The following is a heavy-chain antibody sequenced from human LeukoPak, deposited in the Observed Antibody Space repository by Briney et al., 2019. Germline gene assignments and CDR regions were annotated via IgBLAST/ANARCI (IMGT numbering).Heavy chain of an antibody. Sequence: SVKVSCKASGGTFSSYAISWVRQAPGQGLEWMGGIIPIFGTANYAQKFQGRVTITADESTSTAYMELNSLRAEDTAVYYCARGNDYYYYGMDVWGQGTTVTVSS. V-gene: IGHV1-69*13. CDR1: GGTFSSYA. J-gene: IGHJ6*02. CDR2: IIPIFGTA. CDR3: ARGNDYYYYGMDV. D-gene: IGHD1-1*01.